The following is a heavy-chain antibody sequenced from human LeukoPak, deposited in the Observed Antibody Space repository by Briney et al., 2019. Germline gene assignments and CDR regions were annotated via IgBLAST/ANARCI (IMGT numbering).Heavy chain of an antibody. CDR2: ISSSGSTI. Sequence: GGSLRLSCAASGFTFSNYYMCWIRQAPGKGLEWVSYISSSGSTIYYADSVKGRFTISRDNAKNSLYLQMNSLRAEDTAVYYCARGWPLYSDGFDYWGQGTLVTVSS. CDR3: ARGWPLYSDGFDY. CDR1: GFTFSNYY. D-gene: IGHD3-16*02. V-gene: IGHV3-11*01. J-gene: IGHJ4*02.